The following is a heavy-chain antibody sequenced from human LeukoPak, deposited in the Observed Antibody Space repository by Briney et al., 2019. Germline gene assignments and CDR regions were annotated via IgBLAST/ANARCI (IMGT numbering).Heavy chain of an antibody. Sequence: GRSLRLSCAASGFTFSSYAMSWVRQAPGKGLEWVSAISGSGGSTYYADSVKGRFTISRDNSKNTLYLQMNSLRAEDTAVYYCAKDSYYYGSGSLFDYWGQGTLVTVSS. CDR1: GFTFSSYA. V-gene: IGHV3-23*01. D-gene: IGHD3-10*01. CDR2: ISGSGGST. CDR3: AKDSYYYGSGSLFDY. J-gene: IGHJ4*02.